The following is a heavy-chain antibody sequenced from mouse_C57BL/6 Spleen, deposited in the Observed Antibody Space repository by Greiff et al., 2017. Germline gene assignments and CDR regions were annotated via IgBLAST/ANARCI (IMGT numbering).Heavy chain of an antibody. J-gene: IGHJ4*01. CDR1: GYTFTSYW. Sequence: QVQLQQPGAELVMPGASVKLSCKASGYTFTSYWMHWVKQRPGQGLEWIGEIDPSDSYTNYNQKFKGKSTLTIDKSSSTAYMQLSSLTSEDSAGYYCARSGVYAMDYWGQGTSVTVSS. D-gene: IGHD4-1*01. CDR3: ARSGVYAMDY. V-gene: IGHV1-69*01. CDR2: IDPSDSYT.